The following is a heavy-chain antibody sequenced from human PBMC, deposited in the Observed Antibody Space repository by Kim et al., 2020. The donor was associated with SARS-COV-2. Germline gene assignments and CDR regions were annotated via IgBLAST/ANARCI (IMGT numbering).Heavy chain of an antibody. CDR2: ISAYNGNT. J-gene: IGHJ6*02. Sequence: ASVKVSCKASGYTFTSYGISWVRQAPGQGLEWMGWISAYNGNTNYAQKLQGRVTMTTDTSTSTAYMELRSLRSDDTAVYYCARVPHCSSTSCQRYYYYGMDVWGQGTTVTVSS. D-gene: IGHD2-2*01. V-gene: IGHV1-18*01. CDR3: ARVPHCSSTSCQRYYYYGMDV. CDR1: GYTFTSYG.